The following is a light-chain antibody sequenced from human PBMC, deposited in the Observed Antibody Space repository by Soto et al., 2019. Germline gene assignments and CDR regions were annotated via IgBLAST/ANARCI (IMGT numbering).Light chain of an antibody. J-gene: IGKJ1*01. CDR2: DAS. CDR1: QTISNW. CDR3: QQYNRYPA. Sequence: DIQMTQSPSTLSGSVGDRVTITCRASQTISNWLAWYQVKPGKAPKLLIYDASSLESGVPSRFSGSGSGTEFTLTISSLQPDDLATYYCQQYNRYPAFGQGTKVDIK. V-gene: IGKV1-5*01.